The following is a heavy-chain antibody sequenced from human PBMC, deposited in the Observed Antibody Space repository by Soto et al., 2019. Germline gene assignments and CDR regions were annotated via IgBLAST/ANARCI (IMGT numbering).Heavy chain of an antibody. J-gene: IGHJ5*02. CDR2: IFYSGST. CDR3: ARYDAESGSNKIDP. V-gene: IGHV4-61*01. CDR1: GGSVSSRSHV. D-gene: IGHD5-12*01. Sequence: QVQLQESGPGLVKPSETLSVTCTVSGGSVSSRSHVWSWIRQPPGGGLQWIGYIFYSGSTNYNPSLKSRATLSVDTSRNQFSLRLTSVTAADTAFYYCARYDAESGSNKIDPWGQGTLVTVSS.